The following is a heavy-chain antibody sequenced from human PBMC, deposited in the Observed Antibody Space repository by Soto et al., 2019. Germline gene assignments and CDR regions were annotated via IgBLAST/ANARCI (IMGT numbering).Heavy chain of an antibody. V-gene: IGHV4-61*01. CDR1: GGSVSSGSYY. D-gene: IGHD2-2*01. CDR2: IYYSGST. J-gene: IGHJ6*02. CDR3: ARGGIVVVPAAMTGQYYYYYYGMDV. Sequence: PPETLSLTCTVSGGSVSSGSYYWSWIRQPPGKGLEWTGYIYYSGSTNYNPSLKSRVTISVDTSKNQFSLKLSSVTAADTAVYYCARGGIVVVPAAMTGQYYYYYYGMDVWGQGTTVTVSS.